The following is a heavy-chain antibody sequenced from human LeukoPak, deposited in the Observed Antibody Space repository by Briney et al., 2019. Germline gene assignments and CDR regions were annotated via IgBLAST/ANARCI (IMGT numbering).Heavy chain of an antibody. CDR2: ISNSGSSI. J-gene: IGHJ4*02. CDR3: ARGNVAVSRDY. Sequence: GGSLRLSCAASGFTFSDSYMTWIRQAPGKGLEWVSYISNSGSSIYYADSVKGRFTISRDNVKNSLYLQMNSLRAEDTAVYYCARGNVAVSRDYWGQGTLATVSS. V-gene: IGHV3-11*04. D-gene: IGHD2-15*01. CDR1: GFTFSDSY.